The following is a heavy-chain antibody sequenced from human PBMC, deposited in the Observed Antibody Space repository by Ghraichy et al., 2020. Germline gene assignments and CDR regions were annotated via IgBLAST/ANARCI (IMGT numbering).Heavy chain of an antibody. J-gene: IGHJ4*02. D-gene: IGHD3-22*01. Sequence: GGSLRLSCAASGFTFSSYSMNWVRQAPGKGLEWVSYISSSSSTIYYADSVKGRFTISRDNAKNSLYLQMNSLRDADTAVYYCARETYDSSGYRPFDYWGQGTLVTVSS. CDR1: GFTFSSYS. CDR2: ISSSSSTI. CDR3: ARETYDSSGYRPFDY. V-gene: IGHV3-48*02.